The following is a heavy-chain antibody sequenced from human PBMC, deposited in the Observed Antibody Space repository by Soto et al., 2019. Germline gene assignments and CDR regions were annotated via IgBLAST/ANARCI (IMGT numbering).Heavy chain of an antibody. CDR2: IIPFFGTI. D-gene: IGHD6-19*01. CDR1: GGTFSTYV. CDR3: ARGSSWVMSH. V-gene: IGHV1-69*01. Sequence: QVRLVQSGAEVKKPGSSANVSCKASGGTFSTYVITWVRQAPGQGLEWMGGIIPFFGTINYAQKFQGRVTITADESTTTAYMELSSLRSEDTAMYYCARGSSWVMSHWGQGTLVTVSS. J-gene: IGHJ4*02.